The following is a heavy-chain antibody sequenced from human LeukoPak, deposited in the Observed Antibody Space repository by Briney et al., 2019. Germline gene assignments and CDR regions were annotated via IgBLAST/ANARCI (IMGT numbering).Heavy chain of an antibody. J-gene: IGHJ4*02. D-gene: IGHD6-25*01. CDR3: ARDGRAARFHY. V-gene: IGHV3-21*01. CDR2: ISSSSSYI. CDR1: GFTFSSYS. Sequence: GGSLRLSCAASGFTFSSYSMNWVRQAPGKGLEWVSSISSSSSYIYYADSVKGRFTISRDNAKNSLYLQMNSLRAEDTAVYYCARDGRAARFHYWGQGTLVTVSS.